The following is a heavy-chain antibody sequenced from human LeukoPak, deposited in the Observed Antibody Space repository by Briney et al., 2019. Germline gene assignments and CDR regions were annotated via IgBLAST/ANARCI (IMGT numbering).Heavy chain of an antibody. CDR3: AKDQYGSGLDY. D-gene: IGHD3-10*01. Sequence: PGGSLRLSCAASGFTFSSYAMHWVRQAPGKGLEWVAVISYDGSNKYYADSVKGRFTISRDNSKNTLYLQMNSLRAEDTAVYYCAKDQYGSGLDYWGQGTLVTVSS. CDR2: ISYDGSNK. J-gene: IGHJ4*02. CDR1: GFTFSSYA. V-gene: IGHV3-30*04.